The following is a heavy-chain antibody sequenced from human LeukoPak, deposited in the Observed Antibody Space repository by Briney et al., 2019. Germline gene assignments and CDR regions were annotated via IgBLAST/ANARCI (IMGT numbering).Heavy chain of an antibody. V-gene: IGHV3-9*01. J-gene: IGHJ5*02. CDR3: ASIYPANWFDP. Sequence: PGGSLRLSCAASGFTFDDYAMHWVRQAPGKGLEWVSGISWNSGSIGYADSVKGRFTISRDNSKNTLYLQMNSLRAEDTAVYYCASIYPANWFDPWGQGTLVTVSS. D-gene: IGHD6-6*01. CDR2: ISWNSGSI. CDR1: GFTFDDYA.